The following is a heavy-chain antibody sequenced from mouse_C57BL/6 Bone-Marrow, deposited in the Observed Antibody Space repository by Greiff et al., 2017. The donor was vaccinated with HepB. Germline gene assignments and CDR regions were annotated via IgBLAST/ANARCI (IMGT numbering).Heavy chain of an antibody. CDR2: IDPENGDT. Sequence: EVKLQQSGAELVRPGASVKLSCTASGFNIKDDYMHWVKQRPEQGLEWIGWIDPENGDTEYASKFQGKATITADTSSNTAYLQLSSLTSEDTAVYYCTTDYYGSSYVGCWGQGTTLTVSS. CDR3: TTDYYGSSYVGC. D-gene: IGHD1-1*01. CDR1: GFNIKDDY. V-gene: IGHV14-4*01. J-gene: IGHJ2*01.